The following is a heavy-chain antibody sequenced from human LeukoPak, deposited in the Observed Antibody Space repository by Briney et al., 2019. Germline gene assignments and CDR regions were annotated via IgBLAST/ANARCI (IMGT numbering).Heavy chain of an antibody. CDR2: ISYDGSNK. Sequence: GGSLRLSCAASGFTFSSYGMHWVRQAPGKGLEWVAVISYDGSNKYYADSVKGRFTISRDNSKNTLYPQMNSLRAEDTAVYYCAKGLWYSSGWYIARDYYYGMDVWGQGTTVAVSS. CDR3: AKGLWYSSGWYIARDYYYGMDV. V-gene: IGHV3-30*18. D-gene: IGHD6-19*01. CDR1: GFTFSSYG. J-gene: IGHJ6*02.